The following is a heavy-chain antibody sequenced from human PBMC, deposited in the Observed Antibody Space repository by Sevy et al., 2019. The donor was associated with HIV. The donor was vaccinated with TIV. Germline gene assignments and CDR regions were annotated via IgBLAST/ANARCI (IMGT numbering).Heavy chain of an antibody. D-gene: IGHD4-17*01. Sequence: GGSLRLSCVASGFTFSSYEMNWVRQAPGKGLEWVSYISNSGNSMYYSDSVEGRFTIARDNARNSLYLQMNSLRDEDTAVYYCARDLPPSATTVAHFDCWGQGTLVTVSS. CDR2: ISNSGNSM. CDR1: GFTFSSYE. CDR3: ARDLPPSATTVAHFDC. V-gene: IGHV3-48*03. J-gene: IGHJ4*02.